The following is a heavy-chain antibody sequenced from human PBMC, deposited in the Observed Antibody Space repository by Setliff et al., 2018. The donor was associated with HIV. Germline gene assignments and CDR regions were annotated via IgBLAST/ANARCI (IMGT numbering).Heavy chain of an antibody. Sequence: ASVKVSCKPSGYTFTDYYIHWVRQAPGQGLEWMGRINPNSGGTNHAQKFQGRVTMTRDTSSSTAYMELSRLRSDDTAVYYCATKVYCTNGVCLDAFDLWGQGTMVTVSS. V-gene: IGHV1-2*06. CDR1: GYTFTDYY. J-gene: IGHJ3*01. D-gene: IGHD2-8*01. CDR2: INPNSGGT. CDR3: ATKVYCTNGVCLDAFDL.